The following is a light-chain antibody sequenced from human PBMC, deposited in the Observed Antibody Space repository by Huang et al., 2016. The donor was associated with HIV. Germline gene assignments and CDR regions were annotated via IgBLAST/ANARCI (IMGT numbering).Light chain of an antibody. CDR1: QNITNS. CDR3: QQCVSAPLT. CDR2: GAS. J-gene: IGKJ4*01. Sequence: EIVLTQSPGTRSLSPRERAVLSCRASQNITNSLAWYQQKDGQPPRLLIYGASRRAIGIPCRFSGRGSGTDFTLTISGLGPQDSAVYYCQQCVSAPLTFGGGTGVEIK. V-gene: IGKV3-20*01.